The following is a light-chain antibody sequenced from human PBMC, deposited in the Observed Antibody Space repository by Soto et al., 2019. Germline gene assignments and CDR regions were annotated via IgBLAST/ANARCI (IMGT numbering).Light chain of an antibody. CDR2: AAY. Sequence: IQMTQSPSGLYAFVGDTVTISCRASQSIRSYLNWYQQKPGKAPKLLIYAAYSLQSGVPSRFSGSGSGADLTLTISSLKPDDFATYYCQKSYRAPKITVGQGTRVEIK. V-gene: IGKV1-39*01. CDR3: QKSYRAPKIT. CDR1: QSIRSY. J-gene: IGKJ5*01.